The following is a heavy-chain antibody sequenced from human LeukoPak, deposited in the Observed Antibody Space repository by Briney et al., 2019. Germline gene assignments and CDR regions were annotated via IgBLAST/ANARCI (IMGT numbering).Heavy chain of an antibody. CDR2: IYYSGST. Sequence: SETLSLTCTVSGGSISSSSYYWGWIRQPPGKGLEWIGSIYYSGSTYYNPSLKSRVTISVDTSKNQFSLKLSSVTAADTAVYYCARSSPNYATGPSIRYWGQGTLVTVSS. CDR1: GGSISSSSYY. J-gene: IGHJ4*02. CDR3: ARSSPNYATGPSIRY. V-gene: IGHV4-39*01. D-gene: IGHD1-7*01.